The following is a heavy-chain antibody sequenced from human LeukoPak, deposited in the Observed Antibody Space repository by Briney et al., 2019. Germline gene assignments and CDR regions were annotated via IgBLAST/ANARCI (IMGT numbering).Heavy chain of an antibody. Sequence: GRSLRLSCAAPGFTFSSYAMHLVRQAPGKGLEWVAVISYDGSNKYYADSVKGRFTISRDNSKNTLYLQMNSLRAEDTAVYYCARGPTADYDFWSGFQHWGQGTLVTVSS. J-gene: IGHJ1*01. CDR3: ARGPTADYDFWSGFQH. V-gene: IGHV3-30*01. CDR2: ISYDGSNK. D-gene: IGHD3-3*01. CDR1: GFTFSSYA.